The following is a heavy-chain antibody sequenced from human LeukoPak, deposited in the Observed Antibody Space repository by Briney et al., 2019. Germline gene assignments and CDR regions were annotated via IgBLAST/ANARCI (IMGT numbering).Heavy chain of an antibody. CDR2: IIPIFGTA. CDR3: ARAPYDILTGYYNGWFDP. Sequence: ASVKVSCKASGGTFSSCAISWVRQAPGQGLEWMGGIIPIFGTANYAQKFQGRVTITTDESTSTAYMELSSLRSEDTAVYYCARAPYDILTGYYNGWFDPWGQGTLVTVPS. D-gene: IGHD3-9*01. CDR1: GGTFSSCA. V-gene: IGHV1-69*05. J-gene: IGHJ5*02.